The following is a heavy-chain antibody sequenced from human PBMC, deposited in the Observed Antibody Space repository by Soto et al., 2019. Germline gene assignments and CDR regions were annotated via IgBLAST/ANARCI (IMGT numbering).Heavy chain of an antibody. J-gene: IGHJ4*02. V-gene: IGHV4-34*01. CDR2: INHSGST. CDR3: ARGRTLITGTSLDY. Sequence: SETLSLTCAVYGGSFSGYYWTWIRQPPGKGLEWIGEINHSGSTNYKPSLRSRVTISVDTSKNQLSLKVRSVTAADTAVYYCARGRTLITGTSLDYWGQGTLVTVSS. D-gene: IGHD1-20*01. CDR1: GGSFSGYY.